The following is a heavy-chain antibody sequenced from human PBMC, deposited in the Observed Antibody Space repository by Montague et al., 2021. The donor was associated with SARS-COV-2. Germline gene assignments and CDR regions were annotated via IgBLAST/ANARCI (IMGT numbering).Heavy chain of an antibody. J-gene: IGHJ3*01. D-gene: IGHD4-23*01. CDR1: SDSISSRSYC. V-gene: IGHV4-39*01. CDR3: ARRRDRSTVVSPAVFDL. Sequence: SETLSLTCSVSSDSISSRSYCWAWIRQPPGKGLEWIGNIYYGGSTYYNPSLRSRVVMSAETSKSQFSLKLYSVTAADTSIYYCARRRDRSTVVSPAVFDLWGQGTMVIVSS. CDR2: IYYGGST.